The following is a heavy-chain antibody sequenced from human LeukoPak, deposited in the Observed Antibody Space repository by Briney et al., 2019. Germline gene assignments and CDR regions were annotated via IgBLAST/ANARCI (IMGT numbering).Heavy chain of an antibody. D-gene: IGHD4-17*01. CDR1: GFTFSSYG. CDR2: ISYDGSNK. CDR3: AKDVTTVTYYFDY. V-gene: IGHV3-30*18. J-gene: IGHJ4*02. Sequence: GGSLRLSCAASGFTFSSYGMHWVRQAPGKGLEWVAVISYDGSNKYYADSVKGRFTISRDNSKNTLYLQMNSLRAEDTAVYYCAKDVTTVTYYFDYWGQGTLVTVSS.